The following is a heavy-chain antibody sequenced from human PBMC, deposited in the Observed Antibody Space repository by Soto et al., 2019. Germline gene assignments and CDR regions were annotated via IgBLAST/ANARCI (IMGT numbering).Heavy chain of an antibody. CDR3: ARDSGAMVRGFRLGGMDV. CDR1: GFTFSSYA. J-gene: IGHJ6*02. D-gene: IGHD3-10*01. CDR2: ISYDGSNK. Sequence: QVQLVESGGGVVQPGRSLRLSCAASGFTFSSYAMHWVRQAPGKGLEWVAVISYDGSNKYYADSVKGRFTISRDNSKNTLYLQMNSVRAEDTAVYYCARDSGAMVRGFRLGGMDVWGQGTTVTVSS. V-gene: IGHV3-30-3*01.